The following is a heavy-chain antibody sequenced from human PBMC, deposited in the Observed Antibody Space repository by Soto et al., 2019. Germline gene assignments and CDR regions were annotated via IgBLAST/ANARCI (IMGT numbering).Heavy chain of an antibody. V-gene: IGHV1-18*01. D-gene: IGHD1-1*01. J-gene: IGHJ5*02. CDR2: ISAYNGNT. Sequence: QVQLVQSGAEGKKPGASVKVSCKASGYTFTSYVISWVRQAPGQGLEWMGWISAYNGNTNYAQKLQGRVTMTTDTSTSTAYMELRSLRSEDTAVYYCARVGVLYNWNVTPLRWFDPWGQGTLVTVSS. CDR3: ARVGVLYNWNVTPLRWFDP. CDR1: GYTFTSYV.